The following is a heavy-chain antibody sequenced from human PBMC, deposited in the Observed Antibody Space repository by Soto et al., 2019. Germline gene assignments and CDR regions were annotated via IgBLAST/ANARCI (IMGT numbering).Heavy chain of an antibody. CDR2: ISAYNGNT. CDR1: GYTFSGYA. J-gene: IGHJ4*02. V-gene: IGHV1-18*01. CDR3: ARPFGDCGDYACSLRY. D-gene: IGHD4-17*01. Sequence: QVQLVQSGAEVKKPGASVKVSCKASGYTFSGYAMGWVRQAPGQGLEWVGWISAYNGNTEYAQKFQGRVTMTTDTATSTADIELMSLTSDDTAVYYCARPFGDCGDYACSLRYWGQGTLVTVSS.